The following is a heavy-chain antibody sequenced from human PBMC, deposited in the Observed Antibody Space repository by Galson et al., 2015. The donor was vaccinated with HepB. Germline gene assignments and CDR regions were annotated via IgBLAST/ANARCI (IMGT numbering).Heavy chain of an antibody. CDR3: ARAQIDYLDNSGFLVESYHYGMDV. CDR1: GYTFTDYY. Sequence: SVKVSCKASGYTFTDYYMHWVRQAPGQGLEWMGWINPKSGGTNFAQKFQGRVTMTRDTSISTAYMELSRLRSDDTAVYYCARAQIDYLDNSGFLVESYHYGMDVWGQGTTVTVSS. CDR2: INPKSGGT. D-gene: IGHD3-22*01. V-gene: IGHV1-2*02. J-gene: IGHJ6*02.